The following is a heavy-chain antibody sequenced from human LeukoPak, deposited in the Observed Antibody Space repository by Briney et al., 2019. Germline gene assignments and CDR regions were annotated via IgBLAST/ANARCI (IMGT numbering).Heavy chain of an antibody. J-gene: IGHJ4*02. CDR2: IYYSGST. CDR1: GGSISSYY. Sequence: SETLSLTCTVSGGSISSYYWSWIRQPPGKGLEWIGYIYYSGSTNYNPSLKSRVTISVDTSKNQFSLKLSSVTAADTAVYYCASEFAYWGQGTLVTVSS. V-gene: IGHV4-59*08. CDR3: ASEFAY.